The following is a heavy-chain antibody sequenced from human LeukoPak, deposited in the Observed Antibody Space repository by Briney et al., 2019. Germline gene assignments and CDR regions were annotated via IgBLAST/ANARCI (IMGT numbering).Heavy chain of an antibody. CDR3: ASLGIAAATDY. CDR1: GFTFSSYA. J-gene: IGHJ4*02. CDR2: ISYDGSNK. V-gene: IGHV3-30*04. D-gene: IGHD6-13*01. Sequence: GGSLRLSCAASGFTFSSYAMHWVRQAPGKGLEWVAVISYDGSNKYYADSVKGRFTISRDNSKNTLYLQMNSLRAEDTAVYYCASLGIAAATDYWGQGTLVTVS.